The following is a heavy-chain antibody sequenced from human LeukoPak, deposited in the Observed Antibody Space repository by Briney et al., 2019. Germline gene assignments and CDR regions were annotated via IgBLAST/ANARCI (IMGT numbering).Heavy chain of an antibody. CDR3: APRLVGSGSYSRLNY. J-gene: IGHJ4*02. Sequence: GGSLRLSCAASGFTFSSYAMSWVRQAPGKGLEWVSAISGSGGSTYYADSVKGRFTISRDNSKNTLYLQMNSLRAEDTAVYYCAPRLVGSGSYSRLNYWGQGTLATVSS. CDR1: GFTFSSYA. V-gene: IGHV3-23*01. CDR2: ISGSGGST. D-gene: IGHD3-10*01.